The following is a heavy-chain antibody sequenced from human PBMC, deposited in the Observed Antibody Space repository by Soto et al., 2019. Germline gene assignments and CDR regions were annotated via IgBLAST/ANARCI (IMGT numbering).Heavy chain of an antibody. D-gene: IGHD3-10*01. CDR3: TRLIRAAQDY. CDR1: GFVFKDSS. CDR2: IRDRAFSYAT. J-gene: IGHJ4*02. Sequence: EVLLVESGGGLVQPGGSLKLSCAASGFVFKDSSIHWVRQASGKGLEWVGRIRDRAFSYATAYAASVKGRFTISRDESTNTAYLQMNSLKTEDTAIYYCTRLIRAAQDYWGQGTLVTVSS. V-gene: IGHV3-73*01.